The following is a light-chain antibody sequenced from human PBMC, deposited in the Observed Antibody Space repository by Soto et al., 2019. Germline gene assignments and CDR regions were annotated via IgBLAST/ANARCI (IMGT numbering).Light chain of an antibody. V-gene: IGKV3-11*01. CDR3: QQRNTWPPIT. CDR2: DAS. CDR1: QSVRTY. J-gene: IGKJ1*01. Sequence: FVLPQSPVTLSLSPRERATLSCRASQSVRTYLAWYQVKPGQAPRLLIYDASRRASGVPARFSGSGSGTDFTLTISSLEPEDFALYYCQQRNTWPPITFGQGTKVDIK.